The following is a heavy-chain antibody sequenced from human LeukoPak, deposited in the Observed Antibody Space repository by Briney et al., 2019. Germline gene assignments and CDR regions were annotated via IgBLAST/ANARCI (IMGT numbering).Heavy chain of an antibody. J-gene: IGHJ4*02. Sequence: ASVKVSCKASGYTFTSYYMHWVRQAPGQGLEWMGIINPSGGSTTYAQKFQGRVTMTRDTSTSTFYMELGSLRSEDTAVYYCARLGSSGGGEDFHYWGQGTLVTVSS. D-gene: IGHD2-21*01. CDR3: ARLGSSGGGEDFHY. CDR1: GYTFTSYY. CDR2: INPSGGST. V-gene: IGHV1-46*03.